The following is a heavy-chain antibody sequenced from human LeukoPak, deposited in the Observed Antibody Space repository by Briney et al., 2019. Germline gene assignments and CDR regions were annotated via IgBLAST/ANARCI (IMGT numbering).Heavy chain of an antibody. CDR2: INGDSSIT. CDR1: GFTFSSYW. J-gene: IGHJ4*02. Sequence: GGSLRLSCAASGFTFSSYWMHWVRQGPGIGLVWVSRINGDSSITNYADSVKGRFTISRDNAKNTLDLQMDSLRAEDTAVYYCAREWGNSVLPLDYWGQGTLVTVSS. CDR3: AREWGNSVLPLDY. V-gene: IGHV3-74*01. D-gene: IGHD3-16*01.